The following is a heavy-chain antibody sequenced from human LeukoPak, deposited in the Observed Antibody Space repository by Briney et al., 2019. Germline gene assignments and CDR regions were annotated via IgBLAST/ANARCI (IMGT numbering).Heavy chain of an antibody. Sequence: GESLKISCKGSGYSFANYWIGWVRQMPGKGLEWMGRIDPSDSYTNYSPSFEGHVTMSADKSTTTAYLHWSSLKASDSAMYYCSRGGGYSFGNDYWGQGTLVTVSS. J-gene: IGHJ4*02. D-gene: IGHD5-18*01. CDR3: SRGGGYSFGNDY. CDR1: GYSFANYW. V-gene: IGHV5-10-1*01. CDR2: IDPSDSYT.